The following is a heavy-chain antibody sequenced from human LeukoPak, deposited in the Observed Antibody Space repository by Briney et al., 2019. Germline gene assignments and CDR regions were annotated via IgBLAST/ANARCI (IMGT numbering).Heavy chain of an antibody. V-gene: IGHV4-38-2*02. CDR3: ARDRDVGNAFDI. CDR2: IYHSGST. J-gene: IGHJ3*02. D-gene: IGHD5-24*01. Sequence: SSETLSLTCTVSGYSISSGYYWGWIRQPPGKELEWIGSIYHSGSTYYNPSLKSRVTISVDTSKNQFSLKLSSVTAADTAVYYCARDRDVGNAFDIWGQGTMVTVSS. CDR1: GYSISSGYY.